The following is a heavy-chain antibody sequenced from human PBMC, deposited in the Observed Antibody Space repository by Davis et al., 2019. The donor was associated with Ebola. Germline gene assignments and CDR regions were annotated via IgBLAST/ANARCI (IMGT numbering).Heavy chain of an antibody. CDR2: IKQDGSEK. Sequence: LSLTCAASGFTFSSYWMSWVRQAPGKGLEWVANIKQDGSEKYYVDSVKGRFTISRDNAKNSLYLQMNSLRAEDTAVYYCARALDYYYYGMDVWGQGTTVTVSS. CDR1: GFTFSSYW. J-gene: IGHJ6*02. V-gene: IGHV3-7*01. CDR3: ARALDYYYYGMDV.